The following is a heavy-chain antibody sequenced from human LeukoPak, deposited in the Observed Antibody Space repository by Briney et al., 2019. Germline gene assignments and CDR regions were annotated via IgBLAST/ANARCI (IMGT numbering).Heavy chain of an antibody. CDR3: AREVIIRGVTHFDY. J-gene: IGHJ4*02. CDR2: IYDSGT. D-gene: IGHD3-10*01. Sequence: SETLSLTCTVSGGSISTYFWSWIRQPAGKGLEWIGRIYDSGTNYNPSLKSRVTMSADTSKNQFSLKLSSVTAADTAVYFCAREVIIRGVTHFDYWGQRALVTVSS. V-gene: IGHV4-4*07. CDR1: GGSISTYF.